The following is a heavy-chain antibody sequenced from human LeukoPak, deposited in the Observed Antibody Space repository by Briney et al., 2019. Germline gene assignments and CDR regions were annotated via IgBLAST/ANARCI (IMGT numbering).Heavy chain of an antibody. CDR1: GFTFSSFP. CDR2: ISTNGGST. D-gene: IGHD3-10*01. Sequence: GGSLRLSWAAAGFTFSSFPMHWVRQAPGKGLEYVSGISTNGGSTYYANSVMGRFTISRDNSENTLYLQMGSLRPEDMAVYYCASITWRAMDVWGHGTTVTVSS. CDR3: ASITWRAMDV. V-gene: IGHV3-64*01. J-gene: IGHJ6*02.